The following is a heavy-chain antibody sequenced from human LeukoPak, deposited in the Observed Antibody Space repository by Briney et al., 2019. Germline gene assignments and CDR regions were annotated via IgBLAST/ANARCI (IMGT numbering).Heavy chain of an antibody. J-gene: IGHJ4*02. CDR1: GFTFSSYA. V-gene: IGHV3-23*01. CDR3: ARGFSGTADY. CDR2: ISGSGGST. Sequence: GGSLRLSCAASGFTFSSYAMSWVRQAPGKGLEWVSAISGSGGSTYYADSVKGRFTISRDNAKNSLYLQMNSLRAEDTAVYYCARGFSGTADYWGQGTLVTVSS. D-gene: IGHD1-1*01.